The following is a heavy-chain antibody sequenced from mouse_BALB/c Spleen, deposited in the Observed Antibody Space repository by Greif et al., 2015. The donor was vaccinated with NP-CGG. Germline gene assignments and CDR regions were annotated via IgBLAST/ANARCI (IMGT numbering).Heavy chain of an antibody. D-gene: IGHD1-1*01. CDR1: GYTFTSYW. CDR2: INPSTAYT. Sequence: QVQLQQSGAELAKPGASVKMSCKASGYTFTSYWMHWVKQRPGQGLEWIGYINPSTAYTEYNQKFKDKATLTADKSSSTAYMQLSSLTSEDSAVYYCARDYDSFAYWGQGTLVTVSA. V-gene: IGHV1-7*01. CDR3: ARDYDSFAY. J-gene: IGHJ3*01.